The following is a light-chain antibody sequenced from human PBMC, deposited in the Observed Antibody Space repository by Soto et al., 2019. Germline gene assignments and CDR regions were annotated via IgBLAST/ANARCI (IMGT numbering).Light chain of an antibody. CDR1: QSLVHSDGNTY. CDR2: QIS. J-gene: IGKJ1*01. Sequence: DIVMTQTPLSSPVTLGQPASISCRSSQSLVHSDGNTYLSWLQQRPGQPPRLLIYQISNRFSGVPDRFXGXXXGXXFTLKISRVEAEDVGLYSCVQLSQFPRTFGQGTKVEIK. CDR3: VQLSQFPRT. V-gene: IGKV2-24*01.